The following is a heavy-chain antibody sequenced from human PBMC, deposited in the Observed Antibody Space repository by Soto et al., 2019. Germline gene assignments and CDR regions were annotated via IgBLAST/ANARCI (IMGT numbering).Heavy chain of an antibody. CDR1: GFTFSSYG. V-gene: IGHV3-33*01. D-gene: IGHD6-19*01. CDR2: IWYDGSNK. Sequence: GGSLRLSCAASGFTFSSYGMHWVRQAPGKGLEWVAVIWYDGSNKYYADSVKGRFTISRDNSKNTLYLQMNSLRAEDTAVYYCARSQIAVAGTFDYWGQGTLVTVSS. CDR3: ARSQIAVAGTFDY. J-gene: IGHJ4*02.